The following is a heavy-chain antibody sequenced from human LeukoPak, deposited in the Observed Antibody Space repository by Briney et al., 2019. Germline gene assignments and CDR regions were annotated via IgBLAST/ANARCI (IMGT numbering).Heavy chain of an antibody. CDR1: GGSISSGGYY. J-gene: IGHJ4*02. D-gene: IGHD2-2*01. Sequence: SETLSLTCTVSGGSISSGGYYWSWIRQPPGKGLEWIGYIYHSGSTYYNPSLKSRVTISVDRSKNQFSLKLSSVTAADTAVYYCARVALGYCSSTSCYGSGFDYWGQGTLVTVSP. CDR2: IYHSGST. V-gene: IGHV4-30-2*01. CDR3: ARVALGYCSSTSCYGSGFDY.